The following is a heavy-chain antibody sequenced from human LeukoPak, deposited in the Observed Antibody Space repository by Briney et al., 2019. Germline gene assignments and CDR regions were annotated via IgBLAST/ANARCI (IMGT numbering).Heavy chain of an antibody. CDR3: ARDVSDFRSFSKYYYMDV. J-gene: IGHJ6*03. Sequence: ASVKVSCKASGGTFSSYAISWVRQAPGQGLEWMGGIIPIFGTANYAQKFQGRVTITADKSTSTAYMELSSLRSEDTAVYYCARDVSDFRSFSKYYYMDVWGKGTTVTVSS. CDR1: GGTFSSYA. V-gene: IGHV1-69*06. CDR2: IIPIFGTA. D-gene: IGHD3-3*01.